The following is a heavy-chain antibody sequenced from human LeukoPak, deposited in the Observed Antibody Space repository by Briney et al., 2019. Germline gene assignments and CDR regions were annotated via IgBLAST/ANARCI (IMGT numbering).Heavy chain of an antibody. CDR1: GYSFSDYY. Sequence: VASVKVSCKASGYSFSDYYLHWLRQAPGQGLEWMGWISPNSGAPKYAQKFQGRVTMTRDMSTNTVYMELSGLTSDDTAVYYCAKDPCTTWTRCFTSGFDPWGQGTLVTVSS. D-gene: IGHD2-2*01. J-gene: IGHJ5*02. V-gene: IGHV1-2*02. CDR2: ISPNSGAP. CDR3: AKDPCTTWTRCFTSGFDP.